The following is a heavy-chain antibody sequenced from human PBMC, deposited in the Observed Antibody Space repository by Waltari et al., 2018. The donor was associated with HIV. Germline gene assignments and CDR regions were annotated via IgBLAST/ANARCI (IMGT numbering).Heavy chain of an antibody. D-gene: IGHD3-3*01. J-gene: IGHJ4*02. V-gene: IGHV3-74*03. Sequence: EVKLVEPGGRLVQPRGSLRLSCVASGFTFSSYWMHWVRQAPGKGLVWISRVSSDGNSTVYADSVKGRFTISRDNAKNTLFLQMNSLRVEDTAVYFCARSLYYDFWSAYPPDYWGQGTRVTVSS. CDR1: GFTFSSYW. CDR2: VSSDGNST. CDR3: ARSLYYDFWSAYPPDY.